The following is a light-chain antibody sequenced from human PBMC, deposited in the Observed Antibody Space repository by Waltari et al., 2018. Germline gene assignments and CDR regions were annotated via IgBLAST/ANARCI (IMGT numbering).Light chain of an antibody. J-gene: IGKJ4*01. CDR1: QSVRTY. V-gene: IGKV1-39*01. CDR3: QHSYGTPPT. CDR2: DAS. Sequence: DIQMTQSPSSLSASVGDSVTITCRASQSVRTYLNWYQHQPGRAPRLVIYDASTLQRVVPSRFTGGGSGTLFTLTIRGLQPEDFATYYCQHSYGTPPTFGGGTRVEI.